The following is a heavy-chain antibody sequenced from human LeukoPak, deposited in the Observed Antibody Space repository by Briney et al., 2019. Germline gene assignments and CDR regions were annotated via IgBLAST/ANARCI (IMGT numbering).Heavy chain of an antibody. V-gene: IGHV1-2*02. D-gene: IGHD3/OR15-3a*01. Sequence: ASVKVSCKASGYTFTGYYMHWVRQAPGQGLEWMGWINPNSGGTNYAQKFQGRVTMTRDTSISTAYMELSRLRSDDTAVYYCARGMYRDWAPFDYWGQGTLVTVSS. CDR1: GYTFTGYY. J-gene: IGHJ4*02. CDR3: ARGMYRDWAPFDY. CDR2: INPNSGGT.